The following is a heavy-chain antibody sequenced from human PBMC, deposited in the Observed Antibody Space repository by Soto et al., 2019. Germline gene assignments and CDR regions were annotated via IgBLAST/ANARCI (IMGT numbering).Heavy chain of an antibody. CDR3: AKERGILMVYAIHFDY. CDR2: ISGSGGST. CDR1: GFTFSSYA. V-gene: IGHV3-23*01. J-gene: IGHJ4*02. D-gene: IGHD2-8*01. Sequence: GGSLRLSCAASGFTFSSYAMSWVRQAPGKGLEWVSAISGSGGSTYYADSVKGRFTISRDNSKNTLYLQMNSLRAEDTAVYYCAKERGILMVYAIHFDYWGQGTLVTVSS.